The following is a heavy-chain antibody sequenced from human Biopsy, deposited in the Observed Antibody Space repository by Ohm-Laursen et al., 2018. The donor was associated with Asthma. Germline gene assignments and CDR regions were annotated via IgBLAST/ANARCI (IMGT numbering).Heavy chain of an antibody. Sequence: SETLSLTCSVYGGFISSFYWSWIRQSPEKGLEWMGDVYWTGSTNYNPSLKSRVTMSVDTSKNRMFLELTSVTAADTAIYYCVRAVRNEQWLAPFDYWGQGKPVTVSS. J-gene: IGHJ4*02. CDR3: VRAVRNEQWLAPFDY. CDR2: VYWTGST. D-gene: IGHD6-19*01. CDR1: GGFISSFY. V-gene: IGHV4-59*01.